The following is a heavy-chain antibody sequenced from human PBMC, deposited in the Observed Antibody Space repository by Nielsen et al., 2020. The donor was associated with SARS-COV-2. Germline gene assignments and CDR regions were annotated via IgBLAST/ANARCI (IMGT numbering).Heavy chain of an antibody. D-gene: IGHD6-19*01. CDR2: ISPSNGNT. V-gene: IGHV1-18*04. CDR1: GYTFTSNG. CDR3: ARGGYSSGWYNNWFDP. J-gene: IGHJ5*02. Sequence: ASVKVSCKASGYTFTSNGITWMRQAPGQGLEWMGWISPSNGNTKYAQGLQGRVTMTTDTSTRTAYMELRSLTSDDTAVYYCARGGYSSGWYNNWFDPWGQGTLVTVSS.